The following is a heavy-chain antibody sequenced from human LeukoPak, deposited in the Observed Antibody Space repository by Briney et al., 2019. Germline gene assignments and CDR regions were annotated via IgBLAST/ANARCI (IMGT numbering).Heavy chain of an antibody. CDR2: ISSSSSYT. CDR3: ASYSTVTLFQH. J-gene: IGHJ1*01. CDR1: GFTFSDYY. V-gene: IGHV3-11*06. Sequence: GRSLRLSCAASGFTFSDYYMSWIRQAPGKRLEWVSYISSSSSYTNYADSVKGRFTISRDNAKNSLYLQMNSLRAEDTAVYYCASYSTVTLFQHWGQGTLVTVSS. D-gene: IGHD4-17*01.